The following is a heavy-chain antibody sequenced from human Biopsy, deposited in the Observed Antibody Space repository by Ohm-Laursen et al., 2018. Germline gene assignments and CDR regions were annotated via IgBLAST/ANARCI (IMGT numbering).Heavy chain of an antibody. CDR2: IYYNGDT. J-gene: IGHJ4*02. Sequence: GTLSLTCPVSGGSVYSSSFYWAWIRQPPGKGLDWIGSIYYNGDTYCNPSLKSRVTIAVDTSKNLFSLKLSSVTAADTAVYYCARLDYDSSGSYYYFHSWGQGTLVTVSS. CDR1: GGSVYSSSFY. D-gene: IGHD3-22*01. CDR3: ARLDYDSSGSYYYFHS. V-gene: IGHV4-39*01.